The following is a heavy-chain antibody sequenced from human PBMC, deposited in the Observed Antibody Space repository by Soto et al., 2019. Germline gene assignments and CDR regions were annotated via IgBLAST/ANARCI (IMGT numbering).Heavy chain of an antibody. CDR2: TYYRSKWYN. D-gene: IGHD2-15*01. CDR1: GDSVSSNSAA. V-gene: IGHV6-1*01. J-gene: IGHJ5*02. CDR3: ASARGGSLKFDP. Sequence: QSQTLSLTCAISGDSVSSNSAAWNWIRQSPLRGLEWLGRTYYRSKWYNDYAVSVKGRITINPDTSKNQFSLQLNSVTPEDTAVYYCASARGGSLKFDPWGQGTLVTVSS.